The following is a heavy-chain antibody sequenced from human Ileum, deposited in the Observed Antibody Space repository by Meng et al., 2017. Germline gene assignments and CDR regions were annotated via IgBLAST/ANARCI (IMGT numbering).Heavy chain of an antibody. D-gene: IGHD1-1*01. CDR3: ARGGLTLERRPLDY. CDR1: GDSITNTNW. Sequence: QVQLQESGQGVVKPSVTLSLTCAVSGDSITNTNWWNWVRQPPGKGLEWIGEVYHSGSTNYNPSLQSRVTISIDKSKNQFSLNLTSVTVADTAVYYCARGGLTLERRPLDYWGQGTLVTVSS. CDR2: VYHSGST. V-gene: IGHV4-4*02. J-gene: IGHJ4*02.